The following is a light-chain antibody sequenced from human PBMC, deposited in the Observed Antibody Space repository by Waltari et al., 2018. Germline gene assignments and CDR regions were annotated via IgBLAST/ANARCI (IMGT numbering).Light chain of an antibody. CDR2: GAS. CDR3: QQRSNWPPGMYT. CDR1: QSVSSN. Sequence: EIVMTQSPATLSVSPGERATLSCRASQSVSSNLAWYQQKPGQAPRLLIYGASTRATGIPARFSDSGSGTEFTLTISSLQSEDFAVYYCQQRSNWPPGMYTFGQGTKLEIK. J-gene: IGKJ2*01. V-gene: IGKV3-15*01.